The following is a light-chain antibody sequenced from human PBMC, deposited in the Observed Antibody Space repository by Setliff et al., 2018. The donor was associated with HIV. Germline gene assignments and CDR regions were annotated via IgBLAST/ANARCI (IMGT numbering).Light chain of an antibody. V-gene: IGLV2-14*01. CDR2: QVS. CDR1: SSDVGGYNY. J-gene: IGLJ1*01. Sequence: QSALTQPASVSGSPGQSITISCTGTSSDVGGYNYVSWYQQHPGKAPKVIIYQVSNRPSGVSNRFSGSKSGNTASLTISGLQAEDEGDYYCSSYAITNTLPFGTGTKVTVL. CDR3: SSYAITNTLP.